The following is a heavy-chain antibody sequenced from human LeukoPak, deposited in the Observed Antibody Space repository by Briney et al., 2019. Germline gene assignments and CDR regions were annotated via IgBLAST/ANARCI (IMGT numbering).Heavy chain of an antibody. V-gene: IGHV4-59*08. J-gene: IGHJ4*02. CDR1: GGSISSYY. Sequence: SETLSLTCTVSGGSISSYYWSWIRQPPGKGLEWTGYIYYSGSTNYNPSLKSRVTISVDTSKNQFSLKLSSVTAADTAVYYCARTAGRAAGSDYWGQGTLVTVSS. D-gene: IGHD6-13*01. CDR3: ARTAGRAAGSDY. CDR2: IYYSGST.